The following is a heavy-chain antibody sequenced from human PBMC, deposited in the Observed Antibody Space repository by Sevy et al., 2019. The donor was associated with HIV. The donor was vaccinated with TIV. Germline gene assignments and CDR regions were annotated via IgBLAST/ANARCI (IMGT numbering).Heavy chain of an antibody. Sequence: GGSLRLSCVASGFTFSRYSMNWVRQAPGKGLEWVSNIGSSGPTIYYADSVKGRFTISRDNAKNSLYLQMNSLRDEDTAVYYCARPGSGWFEFDSWDQGTLVTVSS. CDR2: IGSSGPTI. CDR3: ARPGSGWFEFDS. D-gene: IGHD6-19*01. CDR1: GFTFSRYS. J-gene: IGHJ4*02. V-gene: IGHV3-48*02.